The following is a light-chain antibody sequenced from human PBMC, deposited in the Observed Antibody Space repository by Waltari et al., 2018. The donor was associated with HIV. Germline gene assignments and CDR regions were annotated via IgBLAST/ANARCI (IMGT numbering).Light chain of an antibody. J-gene: IGLJ2*01. CDR1: ELPIQP. CDR2: QEA. CDR3: QAWDSNSAV. V-gene: IGLV3-1*01. Sequence: SYELTQPPSASVSPGQTARPPSLRHELPIQPVSWYEPRPGPSPCLVTYQEARRPSGIPERFSGSSSGNTATLTISGTQSMDEADYYCQAWDSNSAVFGGGTKLTVL.